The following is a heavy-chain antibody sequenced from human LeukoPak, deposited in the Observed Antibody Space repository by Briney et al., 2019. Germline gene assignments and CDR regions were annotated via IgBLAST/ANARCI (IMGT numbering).Heavy chain of an antibody. CDR1: GFTFSSYG. CDR2: ISGSGGST. D-gene: IGHD3-22*01. Sequence: GGSLRLSCAASGFTFSSYGMSWVRQAPGKGLEWVSAISGSGGSTYYADSVKGRFTISRDNSKNTLYLQMNSLRAEDTAVYYCAKVSRSTTMIVVVKVNAFDIWGQGTMVTVSS. V-gene: IGHV3-23*01. CDR3: AKVSRSTTMIVVVKVNAFDI. J-gene: IGHJ3*02.